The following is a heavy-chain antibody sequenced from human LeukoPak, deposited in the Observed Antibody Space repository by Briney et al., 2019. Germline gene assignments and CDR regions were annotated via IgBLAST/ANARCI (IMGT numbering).Heavy chain of an antibody. CDR2: ISGSGGST. D-gene: IGHD3-10*01. J-gene: IGHJ4*02. Sequence: PGGSLRLSCAASGFTFSSYAMSWVRQAPGKGLEWVSAISGSGGSTYYADSVKGRFTISRDNSKNTLYLQMNSLRAEDTAVYYCAKPYYYGSGSYPFDYWGQGTLVTVSS. V-gene: IGHV3-23*01. CDR3: AKPYYYGSGSYPFDY. CDR1: GFTFSSYA.